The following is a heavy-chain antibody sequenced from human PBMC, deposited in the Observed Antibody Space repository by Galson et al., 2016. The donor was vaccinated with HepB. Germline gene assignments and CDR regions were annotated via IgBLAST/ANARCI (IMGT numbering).Heavy chain of an antibody. J-gene: IGHJ3*02. D-gene: IGHD1-26*01. CDR3: VTLQVGAITKGFEI. CDR2: IYYSGKT. V-gene: IGHV4-39*01. CDR1: GGSISNRSYF. Sequence: ETLSLTCNVSGGSISNRSYFWAWIRQPPGKGLEWIATIYYSGKTYYSPSLQSRVTISVDTSKNQFSLILTSVSAADTAVYYCVTLQVGAITKGFEIWGKGIMVTVPS.